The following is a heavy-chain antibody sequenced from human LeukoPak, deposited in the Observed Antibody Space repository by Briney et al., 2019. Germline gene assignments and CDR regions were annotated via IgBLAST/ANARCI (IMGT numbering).Heavy chain of an antibody. Sequence: NPSETLSLTCTVSGGSISSYYWSWIRQPAGKGLEWIGRIYTSGSTNYNPSLKSRVTISVDTSKNQFSLKLSSVTAADTAVYYCARKIWSGYQDYYYYVDVWGKGTTVTVSS. J-gene: IGHJ6*03. CDR1: GGSISSYY. CDR2: IYTSGST. V-gene: IGHV4-4*07. D-gene: IGHD3-3*01. CDR3: ARKIWSGYQDYYYYVDV.